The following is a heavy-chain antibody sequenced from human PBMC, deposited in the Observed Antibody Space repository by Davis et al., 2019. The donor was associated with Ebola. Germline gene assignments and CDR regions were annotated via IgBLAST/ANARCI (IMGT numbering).Heavy chain of an antibody. Sequence: PGGSLRLSCAASGFTGSNARMSWARQSPGKGLEWLGCIKSKSDGGTTDTAATVKGRFSISRDDSKNTLYLQMNSLKTGDTAVYYCATSGSVSGRLEYWGQGTLVTVSS. CDR2: IKSKSDGGTT. CDR3: ATSGSVSGRLEY. CDR1: GFTGSNAR. J-gene: IGHJ4*02. D-gene: IGHD6-19*01. V-gene: IGHV3-15*01.